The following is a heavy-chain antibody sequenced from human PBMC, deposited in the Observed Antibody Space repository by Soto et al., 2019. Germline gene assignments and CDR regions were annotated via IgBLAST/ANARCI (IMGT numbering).Heavy chain of an antibody. Sequence: SETLSLTCTVSGGSISSGGYYWSWIRQHPGKGLEWIGYIYHSGSTYYNPSLKSRVTISVDTSKNQFSLKLTSVTAADTAVYYCGRAHRDLQQLVHYYYSTDVWGQGTTVTVSS. CDR1: GGSISSGGYY. CDR3: GRAHRDLQQLVHYYYSTDV. V-gene: IGHV4-30-4*08. J-gene: IGHJ6*02. D-gene: IGHD6-13*01. CDR2: IYHSGST.